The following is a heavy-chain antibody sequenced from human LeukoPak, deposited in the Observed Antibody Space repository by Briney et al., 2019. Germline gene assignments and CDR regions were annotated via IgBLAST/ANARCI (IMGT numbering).Heavy chain of an antibody. D-gene: IGHD3-10*01. J-gene: IGHJ4*02. CDR3: ARSPDYYGSGGRFDY. Sequence: GESLKISCKGSGYSFTSYWIGWVRQMPGKGLEWMGIIYPGDSDTRYSPSFQGQVTISADKSISTAYLQWSSLKASDTAMYYCARSPDYYGSGGRFDYWGQGTLVTVSS. CDR1: GYSFTSYW. V-gene: IGHV5-51*01. CDR2: IYPGDSDT.